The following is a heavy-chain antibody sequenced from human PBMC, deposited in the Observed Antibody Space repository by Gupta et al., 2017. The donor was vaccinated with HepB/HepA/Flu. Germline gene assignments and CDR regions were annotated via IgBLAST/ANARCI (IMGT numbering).Heavy chain of an antibody. CDR3: ARRGWELPSDDAFDI. CDR1: GGSISSSSYY. J-gene: IGHJ3*02. CDR2: IYYSGST. Sequence: QLQLQESGPGLVKPSETLSLTCTVSGGSISSSSYYWGWIRQPPGKGLEWIGSIYYSGSTYYNPSLKSRVTISVDTSKNQFSLKLSSVTAADTAVYYCARRGWELPSDDAFDIWGQGTMVTVSS. V-gene: IGHV4-39*01. D-gene: IGHD1-26*01.